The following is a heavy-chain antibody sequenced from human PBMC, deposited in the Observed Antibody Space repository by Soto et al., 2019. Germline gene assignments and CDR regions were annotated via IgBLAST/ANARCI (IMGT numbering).Heavy chain of an antibody. CDR3: ARRSSGYCSSTSCYPDYYYYMDV. Sequence: QVQLQESGPGLVKPSQTLSLTCTVSGGSISSGGYYWSWIRQHPGKGLEWIGYIYYSGSTYYNPSLKSRFTISVDTSKNQFSLKLSSVTAADTAVYYCARRSSGYCSSTSCYPDYYYYMDVWGKGTTVTVSS. CDR2: IYYSGST. CDR1: GGSISSGGYY. D-gene: IGHD2-2*03. J-gene: IGHJ6*03. V-gene: IGHV4-31*03.